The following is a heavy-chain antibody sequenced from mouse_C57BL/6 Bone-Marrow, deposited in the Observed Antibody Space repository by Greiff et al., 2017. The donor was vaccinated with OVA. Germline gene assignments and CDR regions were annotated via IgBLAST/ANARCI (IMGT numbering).Heavy chain of an antibody. D-gene: IGHD1-1*01. V-gene: IGHV2-9-1*01. J-gene: IGHJ4*01. CDR3: ARIYYGSSFYAMDY. Sequence: VQLQESGPGLVAPSQSLSITCTVSGFSLTSYAISWVRQPPGKGLEWLGVIWTGGGTNYNSALKSRLSISKDNSKSQVFLKMNSLQTDDTARYYCARIYYGSSFYAMDYWGQGTSVTVSS. CDR2: IWTGGGT. CDR1: GFSLTSYA.